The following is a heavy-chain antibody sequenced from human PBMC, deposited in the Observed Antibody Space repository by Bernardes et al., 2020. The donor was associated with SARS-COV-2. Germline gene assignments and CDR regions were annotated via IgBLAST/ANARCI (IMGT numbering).Heavy chain of an antibody. D-gene: IGHD6-13*01. V-gene: IGHV1-8*01. CDR3: ASRYSSSWYSSYYYYYGMEV. Sequence: ASVQVSCKASGYTFTSYDINWVRQATGQGLEWMGWMTPNSGTTGYAQKFQGRVTMTRNTSISTAYMELSSLRSEDTAVYYCASRYSSSWYSSYYYYYGMEVWGKGTTVTGAS. CDR1: GYTFTSYD. CDR2: MTPNSGTT. J-gene: IGHJ6*04.